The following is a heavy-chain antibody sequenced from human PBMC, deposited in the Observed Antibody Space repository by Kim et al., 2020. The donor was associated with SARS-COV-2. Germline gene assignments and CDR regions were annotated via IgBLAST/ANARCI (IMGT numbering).Heavy chain of an antibody. V-gene: IGHV4-4*07. Sequence: SETLSLTCTVSGGSISSYYWSWIRQPAGKGLEWIGRIYTSGSTNYNPSLKSRVTMSVGTSKNQFSLKLSSVTAADTAVYYCARDISFGWFGELGVDYWGQGTLVTVSS. CDR2: IYTSGST. J-gene: IGHJ4*02. D-gene: IGHD3-10*01. CDR3: ARDISFGWFGELGVDY. CDR1: GGSISSYY.